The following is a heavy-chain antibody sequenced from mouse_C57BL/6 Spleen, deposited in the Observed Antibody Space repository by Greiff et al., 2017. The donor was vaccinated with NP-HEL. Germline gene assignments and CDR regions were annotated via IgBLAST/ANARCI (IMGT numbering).Heavy chain of an antibody. D-gene: IGHD1-1*01. V-gene: IGHV1-47*01. CDR3: ARRNFYGSSYGYFDD. Sequence: VQLQQSGAELVKPGASVKMSCKASGYTFTTYPIEWMKQNHGKSLEWIGNFHPYNDDTKYNEKFKGKATLTVEKSSSTVYMELSRLTSDDSAVYYCARRNFYGSSYGYFDDWGKGTTVTVSS. CDR2: FHPYNDDT. CDR1: GYTFTTYP. J-gene: IGHJ1*03.